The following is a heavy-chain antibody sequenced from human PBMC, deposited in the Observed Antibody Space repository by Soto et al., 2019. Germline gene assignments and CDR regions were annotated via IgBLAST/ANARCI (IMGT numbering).Heavy chain of an antibody. CDR1: GGSISSRNW. Sequence: QVQLQESGPGLVKPSGTLSLTCAVSGGSISSRNWWSWVRQPPGKGLEWVGEIRHDEVTNYNPSLKSRGTIALDKSKNSFSLNLRSVTAADTALYFCARDRDSYDTGGLDVWGQGTTVTVSS. V-gene: IGHV4-4*02. J-gene: IGHJ6*02. CDR2: IRHDEVT. D-gene: IGHD3-16*01. CDR3: ARDRDSYDTGGLDV.